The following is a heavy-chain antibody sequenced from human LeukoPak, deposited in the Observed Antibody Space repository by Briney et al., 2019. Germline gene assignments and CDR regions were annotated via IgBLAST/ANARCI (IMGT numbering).Heavy chain of an antibody. D-gene: IGHD3/OR15-3a*01. CDR1: GYDFSIHW. CDR2: IYPDDSDT. J-gene: IGHJ4*02. CDR3: ARRGRVDYLGPQSYFDH. V-gene: IGHV5-51*01. Sequence: GESLKISCRGSGYDFSIHWIAWVRQMPGKGLEWMGIIYPDDSDTTYSPSFQGQITISADKSISSAYLHLSGLKASDTATYFCARRGRVDYLGPQSYFDHWGQASLVTVSS.